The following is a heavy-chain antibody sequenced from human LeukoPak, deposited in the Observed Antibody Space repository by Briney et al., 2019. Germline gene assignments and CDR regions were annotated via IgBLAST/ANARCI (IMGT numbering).Heavy chain of an antibody. V-gene: IGHV4-59*01. CDR3: ARAAYSSSMFDY. CDR1: GGSISSYY. CDR2: IYYSGST. J-gene: IGHJ4*02. D-gene: IGHD6-6*01. Sequence: SETLSLTCTVSGGSISSYYWSWIRQPPGKGLEWIGYIYYSGSTNYDPSLKSRVTISVDTSKNQFSLKLSSVTAADTAVYYCARAAYSSSMFDYWGQGTLVTVPS.